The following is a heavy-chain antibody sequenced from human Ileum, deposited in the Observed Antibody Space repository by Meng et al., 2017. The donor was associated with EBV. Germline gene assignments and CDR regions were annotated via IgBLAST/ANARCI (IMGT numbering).Heavy chain of an antibody. CDR1: GYTFSNYG. J-gene: IGHJ4*02. Sequence: QSKVVQSGAEVKKPGDSVKVSCKASGYTFSNYGISWLRQDPGQGLEWMGWISAYNGNTNYAQNLQGRVTMTTDTSTGTAYMEVRSLRSDDTAVYYCARAGNGGSYYFTYWGQGTLVTVSS. D-gene: IGHD1-26*01. CDR3: ARAGNGGSYYFTY. V-gene: IGHV1-18*01. CDR2: ISAYNGNT.